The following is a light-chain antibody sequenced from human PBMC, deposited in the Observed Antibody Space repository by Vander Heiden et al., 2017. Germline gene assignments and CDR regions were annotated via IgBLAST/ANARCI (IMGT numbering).Light chain of an antibody. CDR2: DVT. V-gene: IGLV2-23*02. J-gene: IGLJ3*02. CDR1: SSDVGSYNL. Sequence: QSALTPPASVSGSPGHSITFSCTGTSSDVGSYNLVSWYQQHPGKAPKLMIYDVTKRPSGVSNRFSGSKSGNTASLTISGLQAEDEANYHCCSYAGSSTFRVFGGGTKLTVL. CDR3: CSYAGSSTFRV.